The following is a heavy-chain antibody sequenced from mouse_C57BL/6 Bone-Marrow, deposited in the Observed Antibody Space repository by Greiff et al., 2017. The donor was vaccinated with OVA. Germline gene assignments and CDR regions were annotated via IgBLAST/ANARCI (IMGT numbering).Heavy chain of an antibody. CDR1: GYTFTSYG. CDR3: ARSEYGGY. V-gene: IGHV1-81*01. D-gene: IGHD2-10*02. J-gene: IGHJ2*01. Sequence: VQLQQSGAELARPGASVKLSCKASGYTFTSYGISWVKQRPGQGLEWIGEIYPRSGNTYYNEKFKGKATLTADKSTSTEYLEIRSLTSEDSADYFWARSEYGGYWGQGTTLTVSA. CDR2: IYPRSGNT.